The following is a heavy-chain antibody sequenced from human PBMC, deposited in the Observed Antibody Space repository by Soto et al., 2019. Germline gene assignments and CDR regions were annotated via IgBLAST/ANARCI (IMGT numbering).Heavy chain of an antibody. CDR3: VKASSSRDGYYYYGMDV. D-gene: IGHD6-13*01. Sequence: QVQLVESGGGVVQPGRSLRLSCAASRFTFSSYGIHWVRQAPGKGLEWVAVISYDGSNKYYADSVKGRFTISRDNSKNRFYLQMVSLRAEDSAVYYCVKASSSRDGYYYYGMDVWGPGTTVTVSS. CDR2: ISYDGSNK. V-gene: IGHV3-30*18. CDR1: RFTFSSYG. J-gene: IGHJ6*02.